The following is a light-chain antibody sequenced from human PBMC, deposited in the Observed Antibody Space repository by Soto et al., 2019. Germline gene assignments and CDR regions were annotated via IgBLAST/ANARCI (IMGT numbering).Light chain of an antibody. CDR2: GAS. CDR3: QQYNSYSPT. CDR1: QSVSSY. J-gene: IGKJ1*01. Sequence: EIVLTQSPATLSLSPGERATLSCRASQSVSSYLAWYQQKPGQAPRLLIYGASTRATGIPARFSGSGSGTEFTLTISSLQSEDFAVYYCQQYNSYSPTFGQGTKVDIK. V-gene: IGKV3-15*01.